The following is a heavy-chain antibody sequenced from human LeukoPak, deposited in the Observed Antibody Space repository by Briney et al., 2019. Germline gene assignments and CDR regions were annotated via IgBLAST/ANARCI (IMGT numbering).Heavy chain of an antibody. D-gene: IGHD4-17*01. CDR3: ARGEDYGTNSFDY. J-gene: IGHJ4*02. Sequence: GGSLRLSCAASGFTFSSYEMNWVRQAPGKGLEWVSYITTSGRTIYYADSVKGRFTISRDNAKNSLYPQMNSLRAEDTAVYYCARGEDYGTNSFDYWGQGTLVTVSS. V-gene: IGHV3-48*03. CDR2: ITTSGRTI. CDR1: GFTFSSYE.